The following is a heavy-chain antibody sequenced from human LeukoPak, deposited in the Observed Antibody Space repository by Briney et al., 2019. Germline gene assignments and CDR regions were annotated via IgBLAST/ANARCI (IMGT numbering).Heavy chain of an antibody. CDR1: GFTVSSNY. V-gene: IGHV3-48*01. D-gene: IGHD5-18*01. Sequence: QPGGFLRLSCAASGFTVSSNYMSWVRQAPGKGLEWVSYISSSSSTIYYADSVKGRFTISRDNAKNSLYLQMNSLRAEDTAVYYCAKGLKTAVGPYMGYHYYMDVWGKGTTVIVSS. CDR3: AKGLKTAVGPYMGYHYYMDV. J-gene: IGHJ6*03. CDR2: ISSSSSTI.